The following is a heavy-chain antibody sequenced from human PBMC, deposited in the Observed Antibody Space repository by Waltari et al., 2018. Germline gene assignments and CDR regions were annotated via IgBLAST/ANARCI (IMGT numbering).Heavy chain of an antibody. D-gene: IGHD4-4*01. CDR1: GFTSRRHW. J-gene: IGHJ5*02. CDR2: INTDGSDT. CDR3: ARAYSGKKNPKES. V-gene: IGHV3-74*03. Sequence: EVQLVESGGGLVQPGGSLRLACAASGFTSRRHWMPWVRQAPGKGLVWVSRINTDGSDTAYADSVRGRFTISRDNAKNTLFLQMNSLRVEDTAVYYCARAYSGKKNPKESWGQGTLVTVSS.